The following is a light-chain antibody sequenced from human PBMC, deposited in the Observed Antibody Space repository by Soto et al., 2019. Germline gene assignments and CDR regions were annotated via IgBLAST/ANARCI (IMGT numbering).Light chain of an antibody. CDR1: SSDVGGYNY. CDR2: EVS. V-gene: IGLV2-14*01. CDR3: SSFTSSNTWV. J-gene: IGLJ3*02. Sequence: QSALTQPASVSGSPGQSITISCTGTSSDVGGYNYVSWFQQHPGKAPKVMIYEVSNRPSGVSTRFSGSKSGNTASLIISGLQAEDEADYYCSSFTSSNTWVFGGGTQLTVL.